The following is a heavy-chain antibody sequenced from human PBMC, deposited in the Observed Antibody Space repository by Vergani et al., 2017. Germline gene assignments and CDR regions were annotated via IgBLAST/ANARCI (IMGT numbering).Heavy chain of an antibody. CDR1: GGSFSGYY. J-gene: IGHJ3*02. CDR3: ARRPGRYCSSTSCPRSGAFDI. V-gene: IGHV4-34*09. CDR2: INHSGST. Sequence: QLQLQESGSGLVKPSQTLSLTCAVYGGSFSGYYWTWIRQPPGKGLEWIGEINHSGSTNYNPSLKSRVTISVDTSKNQFALKLSSVTAADTAGYYCARRPGRYCSSTSCPRSGAFDIWGQGTMVTVSS. D-gene: IGHD2-2*01.